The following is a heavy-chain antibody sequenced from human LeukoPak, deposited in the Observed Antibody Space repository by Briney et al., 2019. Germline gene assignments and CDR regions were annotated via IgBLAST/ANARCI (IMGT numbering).Heavy chain of an antibody. CDR1: GFTFSSYA. V-gene: IGHV3-23*01. CDR3: AKEVRYGREAAAATSGPDY. D-gene: IGHD6-13*01. Sequence: GGSLRLSCAASGFTFSSYAMSWVRQAPGKGLEWVSAISGSGGSTYYADSVKGRFTISRDNSKNTLYLQMNSLRAEDTAVYYCAKEVRYGREAAAATSGPDYWGQGTLVTVSS. J-gene: IGHJ4*02. CDR2: ISGSGGST.